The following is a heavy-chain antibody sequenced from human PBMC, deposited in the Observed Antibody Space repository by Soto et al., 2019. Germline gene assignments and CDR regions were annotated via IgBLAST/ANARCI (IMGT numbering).Heavy chain of an antibody. J-gene: IGHJ3*02. D-gene: IGHD4-17*01. CDR2: IYYSGST. V-gene: IGHV4-61*05. CDR3: ARHCPLYGDVDAFDI. CDR1: GGSIISSSCY. Sequence: SETLSHTYTVSGGSIISSSCYWSWNRKPPGKGLEWIGYIYYSGSTNYNPSLKSRVTISVDTSKNQFSLKLSSVTAADTAVYYCARHCPLYGDVDAFDIWGQGTMVTVSS.